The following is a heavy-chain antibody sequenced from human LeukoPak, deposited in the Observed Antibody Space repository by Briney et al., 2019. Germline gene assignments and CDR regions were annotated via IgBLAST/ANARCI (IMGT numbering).Heavy chain of an antibody. CDR2: ISGSGGST. CDR1: GFTFSSYA. CDR3: AKAGWYQSPVDY. Sequence: SGGSLRLSCAASGFTFSSYAMSWVRQAPGKGPEWVSAISGSGGSTYYADSVKGRFTISRDNSKNTLYLQMNSLRAEDTAVYYCAKAGWYQSPVDYWGQGTLVTVSS. V-gene: IGHV3-23*01. D-gene: IGHD6-19*01. J-gene: IGHJ4*02.